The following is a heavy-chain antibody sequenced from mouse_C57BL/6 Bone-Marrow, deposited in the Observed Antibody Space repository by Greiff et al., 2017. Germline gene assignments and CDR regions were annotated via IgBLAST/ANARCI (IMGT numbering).Heavy chain of an antibody. V-gene: IGHV5-9-1*02. J-gene: IGHJ1*03. CDR1: GFTFSSYA. CDR3: TRTRQDYYGSSYVEYFDV. D-gene: IGHD1-1*01. Sequence: EVMLVESGEGLVKPGGSLKLSCAASGFTFSSYAMSWVRQTPEKRLEWVAYISSGGDYIYYADTVKGRFTISRDNARYTLYLQMSSLKSEDTAMYYCTRTRQDYYGSSYVEYFDVWGTGTTVTVSS. CDR2: ISSGGDYI.